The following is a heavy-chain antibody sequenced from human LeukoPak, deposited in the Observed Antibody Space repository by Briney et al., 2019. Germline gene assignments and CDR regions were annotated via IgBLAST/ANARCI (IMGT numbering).Heavy chain of an antibody. CDR1: GGSISSSSYY. J-gene: IGHJ6*03. CDR3: ARDREQQLVRYYYYYYMDV. V-gene: IGHV4-39*07. Sequence: SETLSLTCTVSGGSISSSSYYWGWIRQPPGKGLEWIGSIYYSGSTYYNPSLKSRVTISVDTSKNQFSLKLSSVTAADTAVYYCARDREQQLVRYYYYYYMDVWGKGTTVTVSS. D-gene: IGHD6-13*01. CDR2: IYYSGST.